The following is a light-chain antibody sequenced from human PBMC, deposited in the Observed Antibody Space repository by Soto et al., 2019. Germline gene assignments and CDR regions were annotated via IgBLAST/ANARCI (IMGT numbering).Light chain of an antibody. Sequence: DIQMTQSPSSLSASVGDRITITCRASQSINKYLNWYLQTPGKAPKLLIYAASRLHSGVPSRITGSGSGTDFTLTISGLQPEDFGSYYCQQSYRPPYTFGRGTKLEIK. CDR3: QQSYRPPYT. V-gene: IGKV1-39*01. J-gene: IGKJ2*01. CDR2: AAS. CDR1: QSINKY.